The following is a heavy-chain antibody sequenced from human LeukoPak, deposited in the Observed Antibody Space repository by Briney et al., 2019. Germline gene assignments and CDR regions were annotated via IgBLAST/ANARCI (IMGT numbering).Heavy chain of an antibody. CDR3: ARYYYDSSGYSRWFDP. CDR2: IYTSGST. CDR1: GGSISSYS. V-gene: IGHV4-4*07. J-gene: IGHJ5*01. D-gene: IGHD3-22*01. Sequence: SETLSLTCTVSGGSISSYSWNWLRQAAGKGLEWIGRIYTSGSTNYNPSLKSRVSMSVDTSKKQFSLKLSSATAADTAMYYCARYYYDSSGYSRWFDPWGQGTLVTVSS.